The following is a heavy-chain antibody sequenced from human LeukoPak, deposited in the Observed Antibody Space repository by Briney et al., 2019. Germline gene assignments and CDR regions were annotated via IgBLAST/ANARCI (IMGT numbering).Heavy chain of an antibody. CDR2: ISSDGSKK. CDR3: ARSRTTGGYYYDSSGH. V-gene: IGHV3-30*03. D-gene: IGHD3-22*01. CDR1: GFTFSNYG. J-gene: IGHJ4*02. Sequence: GGSLRLSCAASGFTFSNYGMHWVRQAPGKGLERVAVISSDGSKKYSADSVRGRFTISRDNSKNTLFLQMNSLRPEDTAVYHCARSRTTGGYYYDSSGHWGQGTLVTVSS.